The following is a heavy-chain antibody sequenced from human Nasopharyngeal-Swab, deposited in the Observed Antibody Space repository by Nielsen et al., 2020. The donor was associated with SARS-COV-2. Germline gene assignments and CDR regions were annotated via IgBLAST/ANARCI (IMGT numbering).Heavy chain of an antibody. V-gene: IGHV5-51*01. D-gene: IGHD5-18*01. CDR2: NYPGDSDT. J-gene: IGHJ4*02. Sequence: GESLKISCKGSGYSFTSYWIGWVRQMPGKGLEWRGSNYPGDSDTRYSPSFQGQVTSPADKSISTAYLQWSSLKASDTAIYYCASPGGGGGYSYGWMYYWGQGTLVTVSS. CDR3: ASPGGGGGYSYGWMYY. CDR1: GYSFTSYW.